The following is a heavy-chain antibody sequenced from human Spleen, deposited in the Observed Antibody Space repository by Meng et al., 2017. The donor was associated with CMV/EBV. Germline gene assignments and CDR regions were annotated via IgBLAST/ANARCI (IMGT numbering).Heavy chain of an antibody. V-gene: IGHV3-48*04. J-gene: IGHJ4*02. CDR3: GRLRDY. D-gene: IGHD3-10*01. CDR2: ISSSSTTI. Sequence: GESLKISCAASGFTFSSYEMNWVRQAPGKGLEWVSYISSSSTTIHYADSVKGRFTISRDNAKDSLYLQMNSLRAEDTAVYYCGRLRDYWGQGTLVTVSS. CDR1: GFTFSSYE.